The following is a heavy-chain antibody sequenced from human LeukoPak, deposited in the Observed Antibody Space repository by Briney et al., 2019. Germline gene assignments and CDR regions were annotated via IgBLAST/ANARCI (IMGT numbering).Heavy chain of an antibody. CDR3: ARDQVSYYDNREYAFGI. CDR2: IYYSGST. V-gene: IGHV4-59*01. CDR1: GGSISSYY. J-gene: IGHJ3*02. D-gene: IGHD3-22*01. Sequence: PSETLSLTCTVSGGSISSYYWSWIRQPPGKGLEWIGYIYYSGSTNYNPSLKSRVTISVDTSKNQFSLKLSSVTAADTAVYYCARDQVSYYDNREYAFGIWGQGTMVTVSS.